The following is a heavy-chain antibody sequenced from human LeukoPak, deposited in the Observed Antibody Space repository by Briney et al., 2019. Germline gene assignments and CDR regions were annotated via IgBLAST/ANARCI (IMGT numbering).Heavy chain of an antibody. D-gene: IGHD3-22*01. CDR3: AKDSGDSSDAFDI. Sequence: GGSLRLSCAASGFTFDDYAMHWVRQAPGKGLEWVSLISWDGGSTYYADSVKGRFTISRYNSKNSLYLQMNSLRAEDTALYYCAKDSGDSSDAFDIWGQGTMVTVSS. CDR2: ISWDGGST. CDR1: GFTFDDYA. V-gene: IGHV3-43D*03. J-gene: IGHJ3*02.